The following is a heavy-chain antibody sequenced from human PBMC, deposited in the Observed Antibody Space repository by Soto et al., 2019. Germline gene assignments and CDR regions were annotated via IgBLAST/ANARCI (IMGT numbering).Heavy chain of an antibody. D-gene: IGHD3-22*01. Sequence: PGESLKISCKGSGYSFTSYWIGWVRQMPGKGLEWMGIIYPGDSDTRYSPSFQGQVTISADKSISTAYLQWSSLKASDTAMYYCARQKEGQYYDSSGYPYYYYGMDVWGQGTTVTVSS. CDR2: IYPGDSDT. V-gene: IGHV5-51*01. CDR1: GYSFTSYW. J-gene: IGHJ6*02. CDR3: ARQKEGQYYDSSGYPYYYYGMDV.